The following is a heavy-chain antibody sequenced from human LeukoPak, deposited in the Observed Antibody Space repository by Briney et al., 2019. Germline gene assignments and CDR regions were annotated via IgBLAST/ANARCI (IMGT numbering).Heavy chain of an antibody. Sequence: SSQTLSLTCTVSGGSISSGGYYWSWIRQHPGKGLEWIGYIYYSGSTYYNPSLKSRVTISVDTSKNQFSLKLSSVTAADTAVYYCARDAVAGTSYYYYYYGTDVWGQGTTVTVSS. J-gene: IGHJ6*02. V-gene: IGHV4-31*03. CDR2: IYYSGST. CDR1: GGSISSGGYY. D-gene: IGHD6-19*01. CDR3: ARDAVAGTSYYYYYYGTDV.